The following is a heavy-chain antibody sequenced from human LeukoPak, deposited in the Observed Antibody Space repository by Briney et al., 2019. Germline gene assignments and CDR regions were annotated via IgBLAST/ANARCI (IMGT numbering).Heavy chain of an antibody. J-gene: IGHJ3*02. CDR1: GFTVSSIH. V-gene: IGHV3-53*01. D-gene: IGHD3-22*01. CDR3: ARGGRGSAAVVAPRSFDI. CDR2: TYTGGNS. Sequence: GGSLRLSCAASGFTVSSIHIVWVRQAPGKGLEWVSVTYTGGNSYYADSVKGRFIISRDISKNTLYLQMNSLRAEDSALYYCARGGRGSAAVVAPRSFDIWGQGTMVTVSS.